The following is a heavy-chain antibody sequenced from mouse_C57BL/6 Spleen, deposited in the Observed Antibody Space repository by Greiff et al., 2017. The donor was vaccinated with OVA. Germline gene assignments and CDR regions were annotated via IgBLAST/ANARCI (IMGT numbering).Heavy chain of an antibody. Sequence: EVQLQESGPELVKPGASVKMSCKASGYTFTDYNMHWVKQSHGKSLEWIGYINPNNGGTSYNQKFKGKATLTVNKSSSTAYMELRSLTSEDSAVYYCASDGYHGYFDVWGTGTTVTVSS. CDR3: ASDGYHGYFDV. D-gene: IGHD2-3*01. CDR2: INPNNGGT. V-gene: IGHV1-22*01. J-gene: IGHJ1*03. CDR1: GYTFTDYN.